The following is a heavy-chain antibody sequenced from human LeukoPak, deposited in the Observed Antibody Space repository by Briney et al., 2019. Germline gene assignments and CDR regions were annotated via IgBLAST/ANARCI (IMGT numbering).Heavy chain of an antibody. Sequence: PGGSPRLSCAASGFTFNNYGMGWVRQTPGKGLEWVATIGTSGANTYHADSVKGRFIISRDNSKSTLYLQMNSLRAEDTAVYHCAKKSGDHFHFDFWGQGTLVTVSS. CDR3: AKKSGDHFHFDF. V-gene: IGHV3-23*01. J-gene: IGHJ4*02. CDR2: IGTSGANT. CDR1: GFTFNNYG. D-gene: IGHD2-21*01.